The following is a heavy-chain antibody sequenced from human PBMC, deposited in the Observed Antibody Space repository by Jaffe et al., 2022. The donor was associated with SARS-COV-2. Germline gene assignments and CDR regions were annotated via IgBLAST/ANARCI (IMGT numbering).Heavy chain of an antibody. Sequence: QLLLQESGPGLVKPSETLSLTCTVSGGSISSSGYFWGWIRQSPGKGLEWIGTVHYSGNTYYNPSLASRLTVSLDTSKNQFSLRLSSVTAADSALYYCARHDDRPYTVTGFDFWGQGTLVTVSS. V-gene: IGHV4-39*01. CDR3: ARHDDRPYTVTGFDF. J-gene: IGHJ4*02. D-gene: IGHD4-4*01. CDR2: VHYSGNT. CDR1: GGSISSSGYF.